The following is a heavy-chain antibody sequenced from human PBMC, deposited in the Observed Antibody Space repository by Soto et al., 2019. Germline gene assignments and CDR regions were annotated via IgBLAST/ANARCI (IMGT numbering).Heavy chain of an antibody. J-gene: IGHJ3*02. CDR2: IYYSGST. V-gene: IGHV4-39*07. CDR1: GGSISSSSYY. Sequence: SETLSLTCTVSGGSISSSSYYWGWIRQPPGKGLEWIGSIYYSGSTYYNPSLKSRVTISVDTSKNQFSLKLSYVTAADTAVYYCARDVGDRNIAAAGIGDAFDIWGQETMVTVSS. D-gene: IGHD6-13*01. CDR3: ARDVGDRNIAAAGIGDAFDI.